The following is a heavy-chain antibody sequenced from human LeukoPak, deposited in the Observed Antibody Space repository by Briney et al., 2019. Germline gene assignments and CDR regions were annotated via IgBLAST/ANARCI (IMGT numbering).Heavy chain of an antibody. D-gene: IGHD3-16*01. V-gene: IGHV4-61*10. CDR1: GGSISSGSYY. J-gene: IGHJ3*02. CDR3: ARGPGGAFDI. Sequence: SETLSLTCTVSGGSISSGSYYWSWIRQPAGKGLEWIGYLYYDGSTNYNPSLKSRVTISLNTSSNQFSLQLTSVSAGDTAVYYCARGPGGAFDIWGQGTMVTVSS. CDR2: LYYDGST.